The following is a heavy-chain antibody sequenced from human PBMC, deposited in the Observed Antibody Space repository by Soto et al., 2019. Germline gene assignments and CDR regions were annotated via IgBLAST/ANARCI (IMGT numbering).Heavy chain of an antibody. Sequence: CVRQKTEQGLEWMRIINPSGGSTSYAQKFQGRVTMTRDTSTSTVYMELSSLRSEDTAVYYCATTGYNSGRICALDIWAEPT. CDR2: INPSGGST. CDR3: ATTGYNSGRICALDI. V-gene: IGHV1-46*01. J-gene: IGHJ3*02. D-gene: IGHD6-19*01.